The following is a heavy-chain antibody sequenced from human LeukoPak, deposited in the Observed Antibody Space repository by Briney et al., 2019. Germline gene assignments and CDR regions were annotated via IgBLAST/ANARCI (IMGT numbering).Heavy chain of an antibody. Sequence: ASVKVSCKASGYTFTSHYMHWVRQAPGHGLEWMGIIDPSGGTTSYAQKFQGRVTMTRDTSTSTVYMELSSLRSEDTAVYYCANTGYSSRRYFDYWGQGTLVTVSS. CDR3: ANTGYSSRRYFDY. D-gene: IGHD6-13*01. J-gene: IGHJ4*02. V-gene: IGHV1-46*01. CDR2: IDPSGGTT. CDR1: GYTFTSHY.